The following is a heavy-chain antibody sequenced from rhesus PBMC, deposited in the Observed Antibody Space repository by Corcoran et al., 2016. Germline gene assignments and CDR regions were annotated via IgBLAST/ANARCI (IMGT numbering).Heavy chain of an antibody. J-gene: IGHJ4*01. CDR1: GYTFTDYY. V-gene: IGHV1S2*01. D-gene: IGHD2-21*01. CDR2: INPYNGNT. CDR3: ARVCTGSGCYAWGDY. Sequence: QVQLVQSGAEVKKPGSSVKVSCKASGYTFTDYYMHWVRQAPRKGLEWMGWINPYNGNTKYAKKFQGRVTMTRDTSTSTAYMELSSLRSEDTAVYYCARVCTGSGCYAWGDYWGQGVLVTVSS.